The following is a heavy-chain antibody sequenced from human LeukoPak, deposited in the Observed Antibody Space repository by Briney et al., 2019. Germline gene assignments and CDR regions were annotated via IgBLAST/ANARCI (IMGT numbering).Heavy chain of an antibody. CDR3: ARKGIAAPGTHDAFDI. V-gene: IGHV3-30-3*01. D-gene: IGHD6-13*01. Sequence: GGSLRLSCAASRFTFSNYAMHWVRQAPGKGLEWVAVISYDGSNKYYADSVKGRFTVSRDNAKNTLSLQMNSLRVEDTAFYYCARKGIAAPGTHDAFDIWGQGTMVTVSS. J-gene: IGHJ3*02. CDR2: ISYDGSNK. CDR1: RFTFSNYA.